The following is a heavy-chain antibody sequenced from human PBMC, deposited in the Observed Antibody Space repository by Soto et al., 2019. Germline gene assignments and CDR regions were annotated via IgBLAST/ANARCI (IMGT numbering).Heavy chain of an antibody. V-gene: IGHV1-46*01. D-gene: IGHD2-21*02. CDR3: ARDRPDTYCGGDCPLGYYYHGMDV. CDR2: INPSNGFT. Sequence: QVQLVQSVTELKKPGASVSLSCKASGFTFTDYYFNWVRQSPGEGLQWMGIINPSNGFTSFAQKFQDRVTMTTDTSTNTVYMEVRSLRFEDTAVYSCARDRPDTYCGGDCPLGYYYHGMDVWGQGTAVTVSS. CDR1: GFTFTDYY. J-gene: IGHJ6*02.